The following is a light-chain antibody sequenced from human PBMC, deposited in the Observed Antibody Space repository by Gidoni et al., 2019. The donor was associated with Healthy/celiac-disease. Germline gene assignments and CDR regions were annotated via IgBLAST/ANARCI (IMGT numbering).Light chain of an antibody. CDR3: QQYDNLPRT. J-gene: IGKJ2*01. V-gene: IGKV1-33*01. Sequence: DIQMTQSPSSLSASLGDRVTINCQASQDISNYLNWYQQKPGKPPKLLIYDASNLETGVPSRFSGSGSGTDFTFTISSLQPEDIATYYCQQYDNLPRTFGQGTKLEIK. CDR1: QDISNY. CDR2: DAS.